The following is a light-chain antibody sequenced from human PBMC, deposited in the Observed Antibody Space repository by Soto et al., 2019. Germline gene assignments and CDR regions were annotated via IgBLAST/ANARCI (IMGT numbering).Light chain of an antibody. Sequence: QPVLTQPPSVSGTPGQRVTISCTGSSSNIGAAYDVHWYQHLPGTAPRLLIYDNTNRPSGVPDRFSGSKSGASASLAITGLQAEDEADYYCQSYDSSLSASVFGGGTKLTVL. CDR1: SSNIGAAYD. J-gene: IGLJ2*01. CDR2: DNT. V-gene: IGLV1-40*01. CDR3: QSYDSSLSASV.